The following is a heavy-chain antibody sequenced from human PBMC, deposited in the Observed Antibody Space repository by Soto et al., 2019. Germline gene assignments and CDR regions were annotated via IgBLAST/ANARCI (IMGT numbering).Heavy chain of an antibody. CDR1: GGSISSYY. J-gene: IGHJ4*02. CDR2: IYYSGST. CDR3: ARHPPGYWSGGSCYSPYYTDD. Sequence: PSETLSLTCTVSGGSISSYYWSWIRQPPGKGLEWIGYIYYSGSTNYNPSLKSRVTISVDTSKNQFSLKLSSVTAADTAVYYCARHPPGYWSGGSCYSPYYTDDSGQGTLVTVSS. D-gene: IGHD2-15*01. V-gene: IGHV4-59*01.